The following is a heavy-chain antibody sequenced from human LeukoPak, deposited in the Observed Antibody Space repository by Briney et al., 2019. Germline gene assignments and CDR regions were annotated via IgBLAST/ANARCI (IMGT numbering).Heavy chain of an antibody. J-gene: IGHJ5*02. Sequence: GGSLRLSCAASGFTFSSYSMNWVRQAPGKGLEWVSSISSSSSYIYYADSVKGRFTISRDNAKNSLYLQMYSLRAEDTAVYYCARGGSSSNDWFDPWGQGTLVTVSS. CDR2: ISSSSSYI. D-gene: IGHD6-6*01. V-gene: IGHV3-21*01. CDR1: GFTFSSYS. CDR3: ARGGSSSNDWFDP.